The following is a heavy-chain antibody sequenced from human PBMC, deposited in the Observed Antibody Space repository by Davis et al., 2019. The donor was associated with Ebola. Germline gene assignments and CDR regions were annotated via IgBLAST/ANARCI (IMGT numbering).Heavy chain of an antibody. J-gene: IGHJ5*02. Sequence: SETLSLTCTVSGGSISSYYWSWIRQPPGKGLEWIGYIYYSGSTNYNPSLKSRVTISVDTSKNQFSLKLSAVTAADTAVDYCARHPGYCSGGSCYSAYWFDPWGQGTLVTVSS. CDR3: ARHPGYCSGGSCYSAYWFDP. V-gene: IGHV4-59*08. CDR2: IYYSGST. D-gene: IGHD2-15*01. CDR1: GGSISSYY.